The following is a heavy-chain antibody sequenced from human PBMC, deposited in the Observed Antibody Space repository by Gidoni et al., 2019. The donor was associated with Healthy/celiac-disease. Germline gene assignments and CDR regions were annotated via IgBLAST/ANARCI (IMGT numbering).Heavy chain of an antibody. Sequence: QVQLVQSGAEVKKPGASVKVYCKASGYTFTSYDINWVRPATGQGLEWMGWMNPNSGNTGYAQKFQGRVTMTRNTSISTAYMELSSLRSEDTAVYYCASAQARGYSGYDEPDAFDIWGQGTMVTVSS. J-gene: IGHJ3*02. CDR2: MNPNSGNT. V-gene: IGHV1-8*01. D-gene: IGHD5-12*01. CDR1: GYTFTSYD. CDR3: ASAQARGYSGYDEPDAFDI.